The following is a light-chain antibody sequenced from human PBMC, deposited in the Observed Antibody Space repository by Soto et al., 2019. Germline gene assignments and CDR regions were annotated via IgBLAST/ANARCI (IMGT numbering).Light chain of an antibody. CDR2: DNN. V-gene: IGLV1-51*01. Sequence: QSVLTQPPSVSAAPGPKVTLSCSGSSSNIGNNYVSWYQHLPGTAPKLLIYDNNERPSGIPDRFSGSKSGTSATLGITGLQTGDEADYYCGTWDTSLSAVVFGGGTKVTVL. CDR3: GTWDTSLSAVV. CDR1: SSNIGNNY. J-gene: IGLJ2*01.